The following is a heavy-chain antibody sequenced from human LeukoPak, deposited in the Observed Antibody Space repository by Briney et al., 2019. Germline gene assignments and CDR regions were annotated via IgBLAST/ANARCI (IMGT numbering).Heavy chain of an antibody. V-gene: IGHV3-30*02. CDR3: AKDIRYCSSTSCPDY. CDR2: IRYDGSNK. CDR1: GFTFSSYG. Sequence: PGGSLRLSCAASGFTFSSYGMHWVRQAPGKGLEWVAFIRYDGSNKYYADSVKGRFTTSRDNSKNTLYLQMNSLRAEDTAVCYCAKDIRYCSSTSCPDYWGQGTLVTVSS. J-gene: IGHJ4*02. D-gene: IGHD2-2*01.